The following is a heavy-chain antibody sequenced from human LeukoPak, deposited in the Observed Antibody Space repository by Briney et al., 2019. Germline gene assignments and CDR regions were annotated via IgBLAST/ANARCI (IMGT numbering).Heavy chain of an antibody. Sequence: SETLSLTCAVYGGSFNGYYWSWIRQPPGKGLEWIGEINHSGSTNYNPSLKSRVTISVDTSKNQFSLKLSSVTAADTAVYYCARARARRWLRPYYFDYWGQGTLVTVSS. V-gene: IGHV4-34*01. CDR2: INHSGST. CDR1: GGSFNGYY. D-gene: IGHD5-12*01. J-gene: IGHJ4*02. CDR3: ARARARRWLRPYYFDY.